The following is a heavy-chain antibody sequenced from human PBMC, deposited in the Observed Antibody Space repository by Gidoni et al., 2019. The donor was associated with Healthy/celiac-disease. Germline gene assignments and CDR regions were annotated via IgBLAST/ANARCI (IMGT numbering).Heavy chain of an antibody. Sequence: QVQLVQSGAEVKKPGASVKVSCQASGYTFTGYYMHWVRQAPGKGLEWMGWINPNSGGTNYAQKCHGWVTMTRDTSISTAYMELSRLRSDDTAVYYCARTSSESRGDAFDIWGQGTMVTVSS. D-gene: IGHD3-22*01. V-gene: IGHV1-2*04. J-gene: IGHJ3*02. CDR1: GYTFTGYY. CDR2: INPNSGGT. CDR3: ARTSSESRGDAFDI.